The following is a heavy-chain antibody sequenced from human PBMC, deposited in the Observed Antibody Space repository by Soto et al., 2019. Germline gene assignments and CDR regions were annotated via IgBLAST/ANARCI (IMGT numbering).Heavy chain of an antibody. J-gene: IGHJ4*02. CDR3: ERVPSSSGRAHFDY. V-gene: IGHV3-30-3*01. CDR1: GFTFSSYA. Sequence: QVQLVESGGGVVQPGRSLRLSCAASGFTFSSYAMHWVRQAPGKGLEWVAVISYDGSNKYYSDSVKGRFTISRDNSKTTLYLQMNSLRGEDTAVYDCERVPSSSGRAHFDYWGQGTLVTVSS. CDR2: ISYDGSNK. D-gene: IGHD2-15*01.